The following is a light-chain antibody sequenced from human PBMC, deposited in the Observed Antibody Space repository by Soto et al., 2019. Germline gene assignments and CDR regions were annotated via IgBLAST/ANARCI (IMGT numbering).Light chain of an antibody. CDR1: QSVSSY. V-gene: IGKV3-11*01. CDR3: QYRSEWL. Sequence: EIVLTQSPATLSLSPGERATLSCRASQSVSSYLAWYQQKPGQAPRLLIYDASNRIIGIRARFSGSGSGTDITLTICRLEPVEFACYYCQYRSEWLFGGGKTVESK. CDR2: DAS. J-gene: IGKJ4*01.